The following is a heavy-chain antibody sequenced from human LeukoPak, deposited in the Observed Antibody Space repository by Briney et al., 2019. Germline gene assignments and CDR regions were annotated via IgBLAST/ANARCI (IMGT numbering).Heavy chain of an antibody. CDR2: INSDGSGT. V-gene: IGHV3-74*01. CDR1: GFTLNTYW. J-gene: IGHJ4*02. Sequence: GGSLRLSCEASGFTLNTYWMYWVRQAPGKGLLWVSRINSDGSGTTYADPVKGRFSISRDNAKNTLFLHMNSLRAEDTGVYYCARGINSGWYSPGIDYWGQGTLVTVYS. D-gene: IGHD6-19*01. CDR3: ARGINSGWYSPGIDY.